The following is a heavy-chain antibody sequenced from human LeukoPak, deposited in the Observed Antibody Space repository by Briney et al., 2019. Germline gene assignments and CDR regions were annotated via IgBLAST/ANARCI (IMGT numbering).Heavy chain of an antibody. Sequence: GESLKISCKGSGYSFTSYWIGWVRQTPGKGLEWMGIIYPGDSDTRYSPSFQGQVTISADKSISTAYLQWSSLKASDTAMYYCARRGGDGYNPGAFDIWGQGTMVTVSS. CDR3: ARRGGDGYNPGAFDI. D-gene: IGHD5-24*01. CDR1: GYSFTSYW. J-gene: IGHJ3*02. CDR2: IYPGDSDT. V-gene: IGHV5-51*01.